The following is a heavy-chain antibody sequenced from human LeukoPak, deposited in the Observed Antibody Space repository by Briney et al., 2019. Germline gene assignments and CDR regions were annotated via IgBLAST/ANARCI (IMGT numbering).Heavy chain of an antibody. V-gene: IGHV1-3*01. CDR1: GYTFTSYA. CDR2: INAGNGNT. D-gene: IGHD5-24*01. Sequence: ASVKVSRKVSGYTFTSYAMHWVRQAPGQRLEWMGWINAGNGNTKYSQKFQGRVTVTRDTSASTAYMELSSLRSEDTAVYYCASATRGVYGMDVWGKGTTVTVSS. J-gene: IGHJ6*04. CDR3: ASATRGVYGMDV.